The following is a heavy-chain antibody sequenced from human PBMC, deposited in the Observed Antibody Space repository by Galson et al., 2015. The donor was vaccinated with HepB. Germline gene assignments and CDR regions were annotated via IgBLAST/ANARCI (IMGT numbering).Heavy chain of an antibody. D-gene: IGHD6-13*01. CDR2: VICHGGRT. CDR1: EFTSDDYD. V-gene: IGHV3-20*04. CDR3: ARGPQHDS. J-gene: IGHJ4*02. Sequence: SLRLSCAASEFTSDDYDMIWVRQAPGKGLEWVSDVICHGGRTGYADSVKGRLTISRDNGKKSLSLQVKVNSLRDEDTALYYCARGPQHDSWGQGTLVTVSS.